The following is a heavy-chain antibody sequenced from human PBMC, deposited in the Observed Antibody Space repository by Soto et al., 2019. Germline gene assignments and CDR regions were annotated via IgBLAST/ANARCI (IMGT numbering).Heavy chain of an antibody. J-gene: IGHJ6*02. V-gene: IGHV1-69*06. CDR3: ARAIVRGVIKGASYYSMAV. CDR1: GEPFNNDG. Sequence: SGKFSGKASGEPFNNDGGNRVRRAPGQGLEWMGGIIPIFGTANYAQKFKGRAKITADTSTSTDYMELSSLRSEDTAVYSRARAIVRGVIKGASYYSMAVWGQGTTIA. D-gene: IGHD3-10*01. CDR2: IIPIFGTA.